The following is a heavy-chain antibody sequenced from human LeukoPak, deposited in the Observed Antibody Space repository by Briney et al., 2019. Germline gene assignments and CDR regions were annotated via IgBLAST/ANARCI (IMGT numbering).Heavy chain of an antibody. CDR1: GFTFSSYA. CDR2: LSGSGSTT. D-gene: IGHD6-13*01. J-gene: IGHJ4*02. CDR3: AKDRYSSSWYYFDY. Sequence: GGSLRLSCAASGFTFSSYAMSWVRQAPGKGLEWVSTLSGSGSTTYYADAVKGRFTISRDNSKNPLYLQMNSLRADDTAVYFCAKDRYSSSWYYFDYWGQGTLVTVSS. V-gene: IGHV3-23*01.